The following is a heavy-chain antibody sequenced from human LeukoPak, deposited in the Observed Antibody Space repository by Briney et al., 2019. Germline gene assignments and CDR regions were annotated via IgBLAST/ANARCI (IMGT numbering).Heavy chain of an antibody. Sequence: PGGSLRLSCAASGFTFSSYTMSWVRQAPGKGLEWVSGISGSGGSTYYADSVKGRFTISRDNAKNSLYLQMNSLRAEDTAIYYCTRVGYIDEGIDYWGQGTLVTVSP. CDR3: TRVGYIDEGIDY. CDR1: GFTFSSYT. V-gene: IGHV3-23*01. CDR2: ISGSGGST. J-gene: IGHJ4*02. D-gene: IGHD5-24*01.